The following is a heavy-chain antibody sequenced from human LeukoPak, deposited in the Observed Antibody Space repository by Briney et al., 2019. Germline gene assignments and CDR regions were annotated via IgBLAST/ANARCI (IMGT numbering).Heavy chain of an antibody. CDR1: GFTFSSYG. CDR3: ARDAGRYSYGSGTAFDI. Sequence: GGSLRLSCAASGFTFSSYGMSWVRQAPGKGLEWVSAISGSGGSTYYADSVKGRFTISRDNSKNTLYLQMNSLRAEGTAVYYCARDAGRYSYGSGTAFDIWGQGTMVTVSS. D-gene: IGHD5-18*01. CDR2: ISGSGGST. J-gene: IGHJ3*02. V-gene: IGHV3-23*01.